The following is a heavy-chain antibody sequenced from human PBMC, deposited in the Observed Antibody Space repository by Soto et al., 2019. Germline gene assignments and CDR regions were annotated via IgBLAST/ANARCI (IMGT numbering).Heavy chain of an antibody. CDR3: AKEGIAVAGRRYYYYYYMDV. D-gene: IGHD6-19*01. Sequence: SLRLSCAASGFTFDDYAMHWVRQAPGKGLEWVSGISWNSGSIGYADSVKGRFTISRDNAKNSLYLQMNSLRAEDTALYYCAKEGIAVAGRRYYYYYYMDVWGKGTTVTVSS. V-gene: IGHV3-9*01. J-gene: IGHJ6*03. CDR2: ISWNSGSI. CDR1: GFTFDDYA.